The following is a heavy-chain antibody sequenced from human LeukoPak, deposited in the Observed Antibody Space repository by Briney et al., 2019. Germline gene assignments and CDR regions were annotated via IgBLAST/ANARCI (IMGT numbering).Heavy chain of an antibody. CDR3: ARDRNYYGSGSHYGMDV. Sequence: GGSLRLSCAASGFTFSSYSMNWVRQAPGKGLEWVSYISSSSSTIYYADSVKGRFTISRDNAKNSLYLQMNSLRAEDTAVYYCARDRNYYGSGSHYGMDVWGQGTTVTVSS. V-gene: IGHV3-48*04. J-gene: IGHJ6*02. D-gene: IGHD3-10*01. CDR2: ISSSSSTI. CDR1: GFTFSSYS.